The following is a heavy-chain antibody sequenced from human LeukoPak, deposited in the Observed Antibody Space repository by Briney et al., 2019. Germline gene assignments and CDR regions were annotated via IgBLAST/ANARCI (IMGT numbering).Heavy chain of an antibody. V-gene: IGHV3-30*02. CDR3: AQMIVDGYLDY. D-gene: IGHD3-22*01. Sequence: PGGSLRLSCAASGFTFSSYGMRWVRQAPGKGLEWVAFIRYDGSNKYYADSVKGRFTISRDNSKNTLYLQMNSLGAEDTAVYYCAQMIVDGYLDYWAREPWSPSPQ. J-gene: IGHJ4*02. CDR2: IRYDGSNK. CDR1: GFTFSSYG.